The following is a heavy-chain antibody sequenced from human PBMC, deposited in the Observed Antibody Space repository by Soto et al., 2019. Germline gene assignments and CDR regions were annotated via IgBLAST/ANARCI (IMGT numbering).Heavy chain of an antibody. V-gene: IGHV1-18*01. Sequence: QVQLVQSGAEVKKPGASVKVSCKASGYTFSSYGISWVRQAPGQGLEWMGWISAYNGNIKYTQKLQGRVTMTTDTSTSTAYMELRRLRSEDTAVYYWARDSPPVDYWGQGTLVTVSS. CDR2: ISAYNGNI. J-gene: IGHJ4*02. CDR3: ARDSPPVDY. CDR1: GYTFSSYG.